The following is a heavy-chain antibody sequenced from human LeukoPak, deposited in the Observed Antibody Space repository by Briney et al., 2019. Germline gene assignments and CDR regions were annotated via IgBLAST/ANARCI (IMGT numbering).Heavy chain of an antibody. D-gene: IGHD3-10*01. CDR3: ARDVGSGSRGYYFDY. CDR2: VIPFFGTA. V-gene: IGHV1-46*01. Sequence: ASVKVSCKASGYTFTGYYMHWVRQAPGQGLEWMGGVIPFFGTANYAQKFQGRVTMTRDMSTSTVYMELSSLRSEDTAVYYCARDVGSGSRGYYFDYWGQGTLVTVSS. CDR1: GYTFTGYY. J-gene: IGHJ4*02.